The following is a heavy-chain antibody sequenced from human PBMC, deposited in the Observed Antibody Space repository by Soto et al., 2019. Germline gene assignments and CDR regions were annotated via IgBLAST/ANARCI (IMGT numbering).Heavy chain of an antibody. CDR3: ARDHPRYSGYDYVDY. CDR1: GFTFSDYY. CDR2: ISSSSSYT. V-gene: IGHV3-11*05. Sequence: QVQLVESGGGLVKPGGSLRLSCAASGFTFSDYYMSWIRQAPGKGLEWVSYISSSSSYTNYADSVKGRFTISRDNGKNSLYLQINSLRAEDTAVYYCARDHPRYSGYDYVDYRGQGTLVTVSS. D-gene: IGHD5-12*01. J-gene: IGHJ4*02.